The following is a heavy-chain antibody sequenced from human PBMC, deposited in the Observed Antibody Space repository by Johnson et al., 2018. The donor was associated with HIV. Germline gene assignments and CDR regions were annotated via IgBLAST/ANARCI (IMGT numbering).Heavy chain of an antibody. J-gene: IGHJ3*02. CDR2: IRYDGSNK. CDR3: ARGNMIVVVSGGFDI. V-gene: IGHV3-30*02. CDR1: GFMFRSYG. D-gene: IGHD3-22*01. Sequence: QVQLVESGGGVVQPGGSLRLSCAASGFMFRSYGMHWVRQAPGKGLEWVAFIRYDGSNKFYADSVKGRFTISRDNAKNSLYLQMNSLRAEDTAIYYCARGNMIVVVSGGFDIWGQGTMVTVSS.